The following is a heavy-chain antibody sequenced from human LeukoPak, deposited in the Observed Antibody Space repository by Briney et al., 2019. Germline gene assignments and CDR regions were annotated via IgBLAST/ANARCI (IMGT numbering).Heavy chain of an antibody. CDR2: IKQDGSEK. CDR1: GFTFSSYW. Sequence: GGSLRLSCAASGFTFSSYWMSWVRQAPGTGLGWVANIKQDGSEKYYVDSVKGRFTISRDDAKNSLYLQMNSLRAEDTAVYYCAGSLWFGELARFDPWGQGTLVTVSS. V-gene: IGHV3-7*03. CDR3: AGSLWFGELARFDP. D-gene: IGHD3-10*01. J-gene: IGHJ5*02.